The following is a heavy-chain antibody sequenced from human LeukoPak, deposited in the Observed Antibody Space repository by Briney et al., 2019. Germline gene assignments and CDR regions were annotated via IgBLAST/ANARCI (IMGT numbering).Heavy chain of an antibody. CDR2: INPNSGVT. J-gene: IGHJ4*02. Sequence: ASVKVSCKASGYTFTDNYIHWVRQAPGQGLEWMGWINPNSGVTNYAQKFQGRVTMTRDTSISTAYMELSSLRFDDTAVYYCARGRDADYLLTDYWGQGTLVTVSS. CDR3: ARGRDADYLLTDY. D-gene: IGHD4-17*01. V-gene: IGHV1-2*02. CDR1: GYTFTDNY.